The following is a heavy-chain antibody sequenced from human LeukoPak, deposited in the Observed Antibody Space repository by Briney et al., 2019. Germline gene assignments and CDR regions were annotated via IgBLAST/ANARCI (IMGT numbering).Heavy chain of an antibody. Sequence: ASVKVSCKASGYTFTSYYMHWVRQAPGQGLEWMGWISAYNGNTNYAQKLQGRVTMTTDTSTSTAYMELRSLRSDDTAVYYCARSIIVVVPASGYYYYMDVWGKGTTVTVSS. CDR3: ARSIIVVVPASGYYYYMDV. V-gene: IGHV1-18*04. D-gene: IGHD2-2*01. CDR1: GYTFTSYY. J-gene: IGHJ6*03. CDR2: ISAYNGNT.